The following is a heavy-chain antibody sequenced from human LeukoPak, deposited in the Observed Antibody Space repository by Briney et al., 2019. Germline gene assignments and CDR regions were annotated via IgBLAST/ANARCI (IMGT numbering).Heavy chain of an antibody. J-gene: IGHJ3*02. CDR2: ISGSGGNT. Sequence: PGGSLRLSCAASGFTFSSYXXXXXXXXXXXXXXXXXAISGSGGNTYYADSVKGRFTISRDNSKNTLYLQMNSLRAEDTAVYYCAKDHGDYDAFDIWGQGTMVTVSS. CDR3: AKDHGDYDAFDI. D-gene: IGHD4-17*01. V-gene: IGHV3-23*01. CDR1: GFTFSSYX.